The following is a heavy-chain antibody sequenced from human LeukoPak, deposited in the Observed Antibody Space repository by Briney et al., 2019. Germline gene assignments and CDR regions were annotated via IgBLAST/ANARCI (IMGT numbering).Heavy chain of an antibody. Sequence: PGGSLRLTCAASGFTLSSYWMHWVRQAPGKGLVWVSRINSDGSGTSYADSVKGRFTISRDNAKNTLYLQTNSLRAEDTAVYYCARDQGDSSGYYLDSWGQGTLVTVSS. CDR2: INSDGSGT. D-gene: IGHD3-22*01. J-gene: IGHJ4*02. CDR1: GFTLSSYW. CDR3: ARDQGDSSGYYLDS. V-gene: IGHV3-74*01.